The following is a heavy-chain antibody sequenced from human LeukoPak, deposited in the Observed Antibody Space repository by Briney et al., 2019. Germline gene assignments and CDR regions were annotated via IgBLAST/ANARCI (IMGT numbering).Heavy chain of an antibody. CDR1: GGSISSSSYY. Sequence: PSETLSLSCTVSGGSISSSSYYWGWIRQPPGKGLEWIGSIYYSGSTYYNPSLKSRVTISVDTSKNQFSLKLSSVTAADTAVYYCARGSPSWSGLNWFDPWGQGILVTVSS. J-gene: IGHJ5*01. CDR3: ARGSPSWSGLNWFDP. D-gene: IGHD3-10*01. V-gene: IGHV4-39*07. CDR2: IYYSGST.